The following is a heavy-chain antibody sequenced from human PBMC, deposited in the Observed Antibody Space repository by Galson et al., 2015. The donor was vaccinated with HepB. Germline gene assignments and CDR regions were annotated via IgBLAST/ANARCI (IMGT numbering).Heavy chain of an antibody. CDR2: ISWNSGSI. V-gene: IGHV3-9*01. Sequence: SLRLSCAGSRFTFDDYAMHWVRQAPGKGLEWVSGISWNSGSIDYADSVKGRFTISRDNTKNTLSLQMNSLRAEDTALYYCAKGYGLFDSWGQGTLVTVSS. CDR3: AKGYGLFDS. D-gene: IGHD5-18*01. CDR1: RFTFDDYA. J-gene: IGHJ5*01.